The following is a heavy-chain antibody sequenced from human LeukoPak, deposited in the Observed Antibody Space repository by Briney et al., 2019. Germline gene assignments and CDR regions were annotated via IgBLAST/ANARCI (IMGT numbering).Heavy chain of an antibody. Sequence: PGGSLRLSCAASGFTVSSNYMSWVRQPAGKGLEWVLVLYSGGATFYADSVKGRFTISRDNPKNTLYLQMNDLRADDTAVYYCTKLKGWYGEGFFDYWGQGTLVTVSS. D-gene: IGHD6-19*01. CDR2: LYSGGAT. CDR3: TKLKGWYGEGFFDY. CDR1: GFTVSSNY. J-gene: IGHJ4*02. V-gene: IGHV3-53*01.